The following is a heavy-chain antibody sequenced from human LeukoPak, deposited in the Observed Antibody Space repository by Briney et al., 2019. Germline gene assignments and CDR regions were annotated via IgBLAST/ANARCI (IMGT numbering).Heavy chain of an antibody. Sequence: SETLSLTCAVYGWSFSGYYCSWIRQPPGKGLEWIGEINHSGNTNYNPSLKSRVTILVDTSKNQFSLKLSSVTAADTAVYYCARGLPEGHAFDIWGQGTMVTVSS. V-gene: IGHV4-34*01. J-gene: IGHJ3*02. D-gene: IGHD5/OR15-5a*01. CDR2: INHSGNT. CDR1: GWSFSGYY. CDR3: ARGLPEGHAFDI.